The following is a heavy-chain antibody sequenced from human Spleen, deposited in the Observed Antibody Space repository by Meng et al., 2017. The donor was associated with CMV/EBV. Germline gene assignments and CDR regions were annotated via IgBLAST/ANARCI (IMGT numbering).Heavy chain of an antibody. CDR3: ARSVNLYYYYGMDV. V-gene: IGHV1-46*01. Sequence: ASVKVSCKASGYGITSYYMHWVRQAPGQGLEWMGIINPSGGTTTYAKKFRGRVTMTRDTSTNAVYMELSSLRSEDTAVYYCARSVNLYYYYGMDVWGQGTTVTVSS. J-gene: IGHJ6*02. CDR1: GYGITSYY. CDR2: INPSGGTT.